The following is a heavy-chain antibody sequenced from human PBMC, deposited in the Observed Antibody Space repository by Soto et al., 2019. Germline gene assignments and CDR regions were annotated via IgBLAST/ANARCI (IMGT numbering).Heavy chain of an antibody. CDR3: AIGLSRITMVRGVFERLVWFDP. D-gene: IGHD3-10*01. V-gene: IGHV4-34*01. Sequence: SETLYLTCAVYGGSVTGYYWSWIRQPPGKRLEWTGEINHGGSTNYTPSLKSRVTISVDTSKNQFSLKLSSVTAADTAVYYCAIGLSRITMVRGVFERLVWFDPWGQGTLVTVSS. CDR1: GGSVTGYY. J-gene: IGHJ5*02. CDR2: INHGGST.